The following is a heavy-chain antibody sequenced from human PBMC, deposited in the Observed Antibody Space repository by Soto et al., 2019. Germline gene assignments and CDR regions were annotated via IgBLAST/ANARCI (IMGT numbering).Heavy chain of an antibody. D-gene: IGHD3-22*01. Sequence: QVQLQESGPGLVKPSQTLSLTCTVSGGSISSGGYYWSWIRQHPGKGLEWIGYIYYSGSTYYNPSLQSRVTISVDTSKNQFSLKLSSVTAADTAVYYCARDSPSSGYRYYFDYWGQGTLVTVSS. J-gene: IGHJ4*02. CDR1: GGSISSGGYY. V-gene: IGHV4-31*03. CDR2: IYYSGST. CDR3: ARDSPSSGYRYYFDY.